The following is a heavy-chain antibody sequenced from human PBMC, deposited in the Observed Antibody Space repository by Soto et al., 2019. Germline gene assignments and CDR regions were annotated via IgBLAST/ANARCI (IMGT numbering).Heavy chain of an antibody. V-gene: IGHV4-39*01. CDR2: IQYGGTT. CDR3: ARLGSSGWYQGSYFDY. Sequence: QLQLQESGPGLVNASETLSLTCTVSGGSITSNNHFWCWIRQSPGKGLEWIGSIQYGGTTNYNPSLKSRVIMSAETSKNQFSLMMTSVTAADTAVYYCARLGSSGWYQGSYFDYWGQGTLVTVSS. D-gene: IGHD6-19*01. CDR1: GGSITSNNHF. J-gene: IGHJ4*02.